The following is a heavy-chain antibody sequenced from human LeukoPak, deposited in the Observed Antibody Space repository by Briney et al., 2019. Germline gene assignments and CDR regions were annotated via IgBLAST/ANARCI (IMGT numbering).Heavy chain of an antibody. Sequence: GGSLRLSCAAFGFTFSNYAMSWVRQAPGKGLEWVSAISGSGGSTYYADSVKGRFTISRDNSKNTLYLQMNSLRAEDTAVYYCAQRPVALDYWGQGTLVTVSS. D-gene: IGHD2-21*01. J-gene: IGHJ4*02. V-gene: IGHV3-23*01. CDR3: AQRPVALDY. CDR1: GFTFSNYA. CDR2: ISGSGGST.